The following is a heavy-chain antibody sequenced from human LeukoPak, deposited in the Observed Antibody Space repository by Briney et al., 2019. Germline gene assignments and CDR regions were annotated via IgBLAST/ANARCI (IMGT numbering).Heavy chain of an antibody. J-gene: IGHJ5*02. Sequence: ASVKVSCKASGYTFTGYYMHWVRQAPGQGLEWMGWINPNSGGTNYAQKFQGRVTMTRDTSISTAYMELSRLRSDDTAVYYCAREFTMVRGVIIGNWFDPWGQGTLVTVSS. V-gene: IGHV1-2*02. CDR2: INPNSGGT. CDR3: AREFTMVRGVIIGNWFDP. D-gene: IGHD3-10*01. CDR1: GYTFTGYY.